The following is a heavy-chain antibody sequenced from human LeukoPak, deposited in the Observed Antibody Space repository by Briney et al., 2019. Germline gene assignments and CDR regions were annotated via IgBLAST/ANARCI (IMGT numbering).Heavy chain of an antibody. J-gene: IGHJ6*03. CDR2: ISGSGGST. CDR3: TTDFGNGGSGSYYNHYYYYYMDV. CDR1: GFTFSSYG. Sequence: TGGSLRLSCAASGFTFSSYGMSWVRQAPGKGLEWVSAISGSGGSTYYADSVKGRFTISRDNSKNTLYLQMNSLKTEDTAVYYCTTDFGNGGSGSYYNHYYYYYMDVWGKGTTVTVSS. D-gene: IGHD3-10*01. V-gene: IGHV3-23*01.